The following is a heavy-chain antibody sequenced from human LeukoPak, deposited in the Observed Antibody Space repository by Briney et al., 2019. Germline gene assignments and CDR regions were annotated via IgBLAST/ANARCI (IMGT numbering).Heavy chain of an antibody. J-gene: IGHJ4*02. Sequence: PGGSLRLSCAASGFTFSSYGMHWVRQAPGKGLEWVAFIRYDGNNKYYANSVKGRFTISRDNSKNTLYLQMNSLRAEDTAVYYCARAHIVVVTGPFDYWGQGTLVTVSS. V-gene: IGHV3-30*02. CDR3: ARAHIVVVTGPFDY. CDR1: GFTFSSYG. CDR2: IRYDGNNK. D-gene: IGHD2-21*02.